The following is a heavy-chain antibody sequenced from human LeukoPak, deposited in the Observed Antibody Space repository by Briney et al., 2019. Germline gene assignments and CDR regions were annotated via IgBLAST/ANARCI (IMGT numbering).Heavy chain of an antibody. CDR2: IDPSGVDT. Sequence: GGSLRLSCAVSGFTFSSYAMTWVRQAPGKGLEWVSAIDPSGVDTFYADSLRGRFTISRDNSKNTLYLQMNSLRADDTAVYYCAKVEINWPMDIDDYWGQGTLVTVSS. V-gene: IGHV3-23*01. J-gene: IGHJ4*02. D-gene: IGHD5-12*01. CDR1: GFTFSSYA. CDR3: AKVEINWPMDIDDY.